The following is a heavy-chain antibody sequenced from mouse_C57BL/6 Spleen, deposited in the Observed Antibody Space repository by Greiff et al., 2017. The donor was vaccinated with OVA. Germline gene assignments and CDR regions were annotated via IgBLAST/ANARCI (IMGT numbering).Heavy chain of an antibody. D-gene: IGHD2-4*01. CDR3: ARGGYYDYGYYFDD. J-gene: IGHJ2*01. V-gene: IGHV8-8*01. CDR1: GFSLSTFGMG. Sequence: QVTLKVSGPGILQPSQTLSLTCSFSGFSLSTFGMGVGWIRQPSGQGLEWLAHIWWDDDKYYNPALKSRLTISKDTSKNQVFLKLVNVDTADTATYYCARGGYYDYGYYFDDWGQGTTLTVSS. CDR2: IWWDDDK.